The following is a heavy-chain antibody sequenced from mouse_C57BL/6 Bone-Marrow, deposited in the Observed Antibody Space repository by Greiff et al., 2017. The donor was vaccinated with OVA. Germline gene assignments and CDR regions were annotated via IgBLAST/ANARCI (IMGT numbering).Heavy chain of an antibody. CDR2: ISYAGSN. J-gene: IGHJ3*01. CDR1: GYSITSGYY. CDR3: AGGPSRAWFAY. V-gene: IGHV3-6*01. Sequence: EVKLMESGPGLVKPSQSLSLSCSVTGYSITSGYYWNWIRQLPGNKLEWMGYISYAGSNNYNPSFKNRISITRDTSKNQFFLKLNSVTTEDTATYCCAGGPSRAWFAYWGQGTLVTVSA.